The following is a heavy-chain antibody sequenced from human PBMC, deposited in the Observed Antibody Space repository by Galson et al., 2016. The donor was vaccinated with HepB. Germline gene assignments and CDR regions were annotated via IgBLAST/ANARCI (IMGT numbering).Heavy chain of an antibody. CDR3: AREPVVPGTWYFDL. J-gene: IGHJ2*01. CDR2: IDIDGDP. D-gene: IGHD2-2*01. Sequence: SLRLSCAASGFTFSSHDMHWVRQVTGKGLEWVSAIDIDGDPYFADSVKGRFTISRDNDKNSLYLQMNSLRAGDTAVYYCAREPVVPGTWYFDLWGRGTLVTVSS. CDR1: GFTFSSHD. V-gene: IGHV3-13*05.